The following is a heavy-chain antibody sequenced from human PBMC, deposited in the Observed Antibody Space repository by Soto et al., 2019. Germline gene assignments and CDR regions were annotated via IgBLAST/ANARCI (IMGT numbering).Heavy chain of an antibody. CDR1: GFTFSAYW. V-gene: IGHV3-74*01. Sequence: GGSLRLSCAVSGFTFSAYWMHWVRQVPGKGLAWVSRISDDGSTATYADSVKGRFVISRDNAKNSLYLEMNTLRADDSGLYYCARGPRVSSTGTGAHWGRGTLVTVSS. D-gene: IGHD1-1*01. CDR3: ARGPRVSSTGTGAH. J-gene: IGHJ4*02. CDR2: ISDDGSTA.